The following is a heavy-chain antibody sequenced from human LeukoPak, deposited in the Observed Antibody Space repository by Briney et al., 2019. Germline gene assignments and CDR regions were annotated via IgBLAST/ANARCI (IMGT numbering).Heavy chain of an antibody. CDR1: GYTFTGYY. Sequence: GASVKVSCRASGYTFTGYYMHWMRQAPGQGLEWMGWINPSTGGTNYAQKFQGRVTMTRDTSITTAYMELSGLRSDDTAVYYCARDRGSYGNYFFDYWGQGTLVTVSS. CDR2: INPSTGGT. D-gene: IGHD1-26*01. V-gene: IGHV1-2*02. CDR3: ARDRGSYGNYFFDY. J-gene: IGHJ4*02.